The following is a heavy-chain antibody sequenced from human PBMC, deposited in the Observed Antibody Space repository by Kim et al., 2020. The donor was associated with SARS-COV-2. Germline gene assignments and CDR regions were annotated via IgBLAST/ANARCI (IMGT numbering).Heavy chain of an antibody. D-gene: IGHD6-19*01. CDR1: GGSISSYY. CDR2: IYYSGST. V-gene: IGHV4-59*01. Sequence: SETLSLTCTVSGGSISSYYWSWIRQPPGKGLEWIGYIYYSGSTNYNPSLKSRVTISVDTSKNQFSLKLSSVTAADTAVYYCARAYSSGRIGDYWGQGTLVTVSS. CDR3: ARAYSSGRIGDY. J-gene: IGHJ4*02.